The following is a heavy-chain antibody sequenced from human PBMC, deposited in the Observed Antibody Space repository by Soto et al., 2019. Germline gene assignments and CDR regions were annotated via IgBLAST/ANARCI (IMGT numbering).Heavy chain of an antibody. CDR2: IAPSLDTT. CDR1: GGTFSSSG. J-gene: IGHJ6*02. D-gene: IGHD3-16*02. Sequence: QVQLVQSGTEVKKPGSSVKVSCKASGGTFSSSGFSWVRQAPGQGLEWMGMIAPSLDTTNYAQKFQARVTITADEVTSTAYMELRSLRSEDTAVYYCARWPQPRYTADPYAVDVWGQGTRVIVSS. CDR3: ARWPQPRYTADPYAVDV. V-gene: IGHV1-69*11.